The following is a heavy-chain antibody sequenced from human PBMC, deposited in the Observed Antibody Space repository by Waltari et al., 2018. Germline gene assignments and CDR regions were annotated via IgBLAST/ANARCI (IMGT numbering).Heavy chain of an antibody. CDR3: ARLAAAGTYVDY. V-gene: IGHV4-61*02. J-gene: IGHJ4*02. CDR1: GGSISSGSYY. CDR2: IYTSGST. Sequence: QVQLQESGPGLVKPSQTLSLTCTVSGGSISSGSYYWSWIRQPAGKGLEWIGRIYTSGSTNYNPSLKSLVTISVDTSKNQFSLKLSSVTAADTAVYYCARLAAAGTYVDYWGQGTLVIVSS. D-gene: IGHD6-13*01.